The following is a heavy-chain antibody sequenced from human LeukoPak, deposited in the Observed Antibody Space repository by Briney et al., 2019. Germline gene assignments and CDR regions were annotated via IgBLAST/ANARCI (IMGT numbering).Heavy chain of an antibody. D-gene: IGHD5-24*01. CDR3: ARQVGWLQYTVWFDY. Sequence: SETLSLTCTVSGGSISSGSYYWSWIRQPPGKGLEWIGSIYYSGSTYYNPSLKSRVTISVDTSKNQFSLKLSSVTAADTAVYYCARQVGWLQYTVWFDYWGQGTLVTVSS. J-gene: IGHJ4*02. CDR2: IYYSGST. V-gene: IGHV4-39*01. CDR1: GGSISSGSYY.